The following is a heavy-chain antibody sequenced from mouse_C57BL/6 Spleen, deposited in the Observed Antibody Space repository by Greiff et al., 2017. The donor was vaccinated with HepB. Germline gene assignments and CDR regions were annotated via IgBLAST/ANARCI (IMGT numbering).Heavy chain of an antibody. CDR2: INPGSGGT. D-gene: IGHD2-4*01. J-gene: IGHJ2*01. Sequence: QVQLQQSGAELVRPGPSVKVSCKASGYAFTNYLIEWVKQRPGQGLEWIGVINPGSGGTNYNEKFKGKATLTADKSSSTAYMQLSSLTSEDSAVYFCARNHLIYYDYDYWGQGTTLTVSS. CDR1: GYAFTNYL. V-gene: IGHV1-54*01. CDR3: ARNHLIYYDYDY.